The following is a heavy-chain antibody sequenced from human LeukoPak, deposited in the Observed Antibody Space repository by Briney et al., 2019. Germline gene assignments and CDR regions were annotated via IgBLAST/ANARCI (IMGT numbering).Heavy chain of an antibody. CDR1: GFTFSSYE. CDR2: ISSSGSTI. V-gene: IGHV3-48*03. J-gene: IGHJ4*02. Sequence: GGSLRLSCAASGFTFSSYEMNWVRQAPGKGLEWVSYISSSGSTIYYADSVKGRFTISRDNAKNSLYLQMNSLRAEDTAVYYCARVGATGDFDYWGQRTLVTVSS. D-gene: IGHD1-26*01. CDR3: ARVGATGDFDY.